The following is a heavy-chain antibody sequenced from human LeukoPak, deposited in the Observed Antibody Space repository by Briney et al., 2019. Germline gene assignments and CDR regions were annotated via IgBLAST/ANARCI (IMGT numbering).Heavy chain of an antibody. V-gene: IGHV3-21*01. CDR3: ARVSYVTMIVVVIPHDAFDI. CDR1: GFTFSSYS. CDR2: ISSSSSYI. Sequence: GGSLRLSCAASGFTFSSYSMNWVRQAPGKGLEWVSSISSSSSYIYYADSVKGRFTISRDNAKNSLYLQMNSLRAEDTAVYYCARVSYVTMIVVVIPHDAFDIWGQGTMVTVSS. D-gene: IGHD3-22*01. J-gene: IGHJ3*02.